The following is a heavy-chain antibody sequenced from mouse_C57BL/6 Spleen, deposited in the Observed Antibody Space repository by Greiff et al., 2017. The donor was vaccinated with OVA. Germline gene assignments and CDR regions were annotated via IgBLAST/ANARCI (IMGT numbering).Heavy chain of an antibody. CDR3: TRRRELYAMDD. CDR1: GYTFTDYE. CDR2: IDPETGGT. Sequence: QVQLQQSGAELVRPGASVTLSCKASGYTFTDYEMHWVKQTPVHGLEWIGAIDPETGGTAYNQKFKGKAILTADKSSSTAYMELRSLTSEDSAVYYCTRRRELYAMDDWGQGTSVTVSS. J-gene: IGHJ4*01. V-gene: IGHV1-15*01.